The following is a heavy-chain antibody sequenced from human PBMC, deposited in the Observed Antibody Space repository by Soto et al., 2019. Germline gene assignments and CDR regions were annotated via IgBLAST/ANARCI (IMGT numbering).Heavy chain of an antibody. CDR2: IYYSGST. D-gene: IGHD2-2*01. Sequence: SETLSLTCTVSGGSISSYYWSWIRQPPGKGLEWIGYIYYSGSTNYNPSLKSRVTISVDTSKNQFSLKLSSVTAADTAVYYCASGPKVVPAAKKHYYYYMDVWGKGTTVTVSS. CDR3: ASGPKVVPAAKKHYYYYMDV. CDR1: GGSISSYY. V-gene: IGHV4-59*01. J-gene: IGHJ6*03.